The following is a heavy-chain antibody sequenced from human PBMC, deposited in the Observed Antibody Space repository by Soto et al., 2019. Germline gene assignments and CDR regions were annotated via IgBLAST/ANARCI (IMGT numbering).Heavy chain of an antibody. CDR3: VRYRSSREIPFDN. J-gene: IGHJ4*02. V-gene: IGHV4-39*01. D-gene: IGHD1-26*01. Sequence: PSETLSLTCTVSGDSISGTSFYWGWIRQSSGKGLEWIASIYSSGSTFYNLSLKSRLSLSVDTSKNQFSLRLQSVTAADTAVYYCVRYRSSREIPFDNWGQGTLVTVSS. CDR2: IYSSGST. CDR1: GDSISGTSFY.